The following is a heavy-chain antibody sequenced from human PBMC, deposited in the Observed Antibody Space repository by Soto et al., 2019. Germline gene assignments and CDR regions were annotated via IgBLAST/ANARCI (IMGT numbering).Heavy chain of an antibody. CDR1: GFTFSSYA. CDR2: ISSNGGST. J-gene: IGHJ3*02. D-gene: IGHD3-16*02. V-gene: IGHV3-64*01. CDR3: LRLHLGELSLRYALDI. Sequence: GGSLRLSCAASGFTFSSYAMHWVRQAPGKGLEYVSAISSNGGSTYYANSVKGRFTISRDNSKNTLYLQMGSLRAEDMAVFPGLRLHLGELSLRYALDIWRQGAMVTVSS.